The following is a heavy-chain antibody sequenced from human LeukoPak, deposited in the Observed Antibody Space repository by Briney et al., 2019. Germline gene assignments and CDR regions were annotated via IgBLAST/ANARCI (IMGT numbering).Heavy chain of an antibody. CDR2: INHSGST. V-gene: IGHV4-34*01. D-gene: IGHD2-8*01. J-gene: IGHJ5*02. Sequence: SETLSLTCAVYGGSFSGYYWSWIRQPPGKGLEWIGEINHSGSTNYNPSLKSRVTISVDTSKNQFSLKLSSVTAADTAVYYCARAVSGYCTNGVCYVVKWFDPWGQGTLVTVSS. CDR1: GGSFSGYY. CDR3: ARAVSGYCTNGVCYVVKWFDP.